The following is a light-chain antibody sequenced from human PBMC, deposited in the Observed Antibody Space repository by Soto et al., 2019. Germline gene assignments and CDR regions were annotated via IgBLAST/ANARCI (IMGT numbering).Light chain of an antibody. CDR1: SSDVGGYNY. J-gene: IGLJ2*01. CDR2: EVS. V-gene: IGLV2-14*01. Sequence: QSALTQPASVSGSPGQSITISCTGTSSDVGGYNYVSWYQQHPGKAPKLMIYEVSNRPSGGSNRFSGSKSGNTASLTISGLQAEDEAAYYCSSYTSSSTLVVFGGGTKVTVL. CDR3: SSYTSSSTLVV.